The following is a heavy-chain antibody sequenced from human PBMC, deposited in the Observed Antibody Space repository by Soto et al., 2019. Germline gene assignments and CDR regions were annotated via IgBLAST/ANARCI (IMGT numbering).Heavy chain of an antibody. V-gene: IGHV4-34*01. D-gene: IGHD2-2*01. J-gene: IGHJ5*02. CDR1: GGSFSCYY. CDR2: INHSGST. Sequence: SETLSLTCAVYGGSFSCYYWSWIRQPPGKGLEWIGEINHSGSTNYNPSLKSRVTISVDTSKNQFSLKLSSVTAADTAVYYCARNGVIVVVPAARNNWFDPWGQGTLVTVSS. CDR3: ARNGVIVVVPAARNNWFDP.